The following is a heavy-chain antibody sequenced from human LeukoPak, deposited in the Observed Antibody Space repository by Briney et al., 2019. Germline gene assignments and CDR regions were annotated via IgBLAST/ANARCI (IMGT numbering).Heavy chain of an antibody. J-gene: IGHJ4*02. CDR1: GGSFSGYY. V-gene: IGHV4-34*01. Sequence: PSETLSLTCAVYGGSFSGYYWSWIRQPPGKGLEWIGENNHSGSTNYNPSLKSRVTTSVDTSKNQFSLKLSSVTAADTAVYYCARIKRWSGSYSYWGQGTLVTVSS. D-gene: IGHD1-26*01. CDR2: NNHSGST. CDR3: ARIKRWSGSYSY.